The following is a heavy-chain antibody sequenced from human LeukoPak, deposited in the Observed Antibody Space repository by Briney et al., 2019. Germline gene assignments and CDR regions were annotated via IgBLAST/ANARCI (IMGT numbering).Heavy chain of an antibody. CDR2: ISAYNGNT. CDR1: GYTFTSYG. V-gene: IGHV1-18*01. CDR3: ARVSGTTVTTVVDY. Sequence: GASVTVSCTASGYTFTSYGISWVRQAPGQGLEWMGWISAYNGNTNYAQKLQGRVTMTTDTSTSTAYMELRSLRSDDTAVYYCARVSGTTVTTVVDYWGQGTLVTVSS. J-gene: IGHJ4*02. D-gene: IGHD4-17*01.